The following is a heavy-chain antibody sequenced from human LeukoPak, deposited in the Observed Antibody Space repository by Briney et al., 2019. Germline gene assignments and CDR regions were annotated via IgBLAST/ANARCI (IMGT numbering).Heavy chain of an antibody. CDR1: GFTFSSYA. Sequence: GGSLRLSCAASGFTFSSYAMSWVRQAPGKGLEWVSGISSSGGSTYYADSGKGRFTISRDNSKNTLYLQMNSLRGEDTAVYYCAIVRAYSSGSLDYWGQGTLVTVSS. J-gene: IGHJ4*02. CDR2: ISSSGGST. CDR3: AIVRAYSSGSLDY. V-gene: IGHV3-23*01. D-gene: IGHD6-19*01.